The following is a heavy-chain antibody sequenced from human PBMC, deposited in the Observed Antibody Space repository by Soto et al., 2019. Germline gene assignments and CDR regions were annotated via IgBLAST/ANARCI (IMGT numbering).Heavy chain of an antibody. J-gene: IGHJ5*01. CDR2: IYPSGTT. V-gene: IGHV4-4*07. CDR3: ARQRTYSSAWFDY. D-gene: IGHD6-19*01. Sequence: PSETLSLTCTASGGSIGNYYWTWIRQPAGKGLEWIGRIYPSGTTNYNPSLKSRVTMLIDPSRNQFSLRLPSVTAADTALYYCARQRTYSSAWFDYWGQGTLVTVSS. CDR1: GGSIGNYY.